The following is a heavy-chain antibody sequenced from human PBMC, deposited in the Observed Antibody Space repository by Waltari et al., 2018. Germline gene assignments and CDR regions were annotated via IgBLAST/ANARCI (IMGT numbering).Heavy chain of an antibody. CDR2: FNKDGSSI. CDR3: AREGPQLSDYMDV. D-gene: IGHD2-15*01. V-gene: IGHV3-74*01. Sequence: EVQLVESGGRLVPPGGSLRISCAVSGFTFSNSWMHWVRQAPGKGLVGVSRFNKDGSSISYSDSVEGRFTISRDNAKKTLYLQMNSLRAEDTGVYYCAREGPQLSDYMDVWGKGTTVNVSS. J-gene: IGHJ6*03. CDR1: GFTFSNSW.